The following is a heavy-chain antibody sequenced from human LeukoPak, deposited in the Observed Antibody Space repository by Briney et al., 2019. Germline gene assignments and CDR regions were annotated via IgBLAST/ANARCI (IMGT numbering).Heavy chain of an antibody. CDR1: GFTFSSYW. D-gene: IGHD6-13*01. V-gene: IGHV3-7*01. Sequence: PGRSLRLSCAASGFTFSSYWMSWVRQPPGKGLEWVANIKHDGSEKYYVDSVKGRFTISRDNAKNSLYLQMNSLRGEDTAVYYCARVGTAEGTLEDYWGQGTLVTVSS. CDR3: ARVGTAEGTLEDY. J-gene: IGHJ4*02. CDR2: IKHDGSEK.